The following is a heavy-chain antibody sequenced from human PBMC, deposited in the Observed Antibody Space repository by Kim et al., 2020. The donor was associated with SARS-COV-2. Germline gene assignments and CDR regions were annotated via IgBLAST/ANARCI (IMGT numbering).Heavy chain of an antibody. CDR1: GGSISSDDYC. V-gene: IGHV4-31*03. D-gene: IGHD3-10*01. J-gene: IGHJ6*03. Sequence: SETLSLTCTVSGGSISSDDYCWTWIRQHPGKGLEWIAYICYSGSSYYNPSLKSRVTISLDTSKNQFSLKLTSMTAADTAMYSCARVRVSMVRGVPYLDVWGKWTTVGVSS. CDR2: ICYSGSS. CDR3: ARVRVSMVRGVPYLDV.